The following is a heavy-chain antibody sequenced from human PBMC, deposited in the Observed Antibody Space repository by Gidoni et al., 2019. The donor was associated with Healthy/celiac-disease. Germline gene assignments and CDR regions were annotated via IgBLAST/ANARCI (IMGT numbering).Heavy chain of an antibody. CDR3: ARRYWNDVFHDACDI. D-gene: IGHD1-1*01. CDR2: IYRGGST. V-gene: IGHV3-53*01. J-gene: IGHJ3*02. Sequence: VQLVESGGGLIPPGGSLSLSCSSSGFTVSSNYMSWVRQAPGKGQEGVSVIYRGGSTYYADTVKGRFTISRDNYKNTLYLQMNSLRAEDTAVYYCARRYWNDVFHDACDIGGQGTMVTVSS. CDR1: GFTVSSNY.